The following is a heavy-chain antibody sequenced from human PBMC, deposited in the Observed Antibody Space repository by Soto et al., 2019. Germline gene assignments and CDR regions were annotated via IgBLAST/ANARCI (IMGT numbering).Heavy chain of an antibody. CDR2: IDPSDSQT. D-gene: IGHD3-10*01. CDR1: GYSFAGYW. CDR3: ARQIYYSYTVPNFQYYFDS. J-gene: IGHJ4*02. Sequence: PGEALQISCKGSGYSFAGYWITWVRQKPGKGLEWMGRIDPSDSQTYYSPSFRGHVTISVTKSITTVFLQWSSLRASDTAMYYCARQIYYSYTVPNFQYYFDSWCQGTPVTVSS. V-gene: IGHV5-10-1*01.